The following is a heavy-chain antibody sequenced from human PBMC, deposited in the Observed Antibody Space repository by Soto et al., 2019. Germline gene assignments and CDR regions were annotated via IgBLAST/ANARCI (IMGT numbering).Heavy chain of an antibody. Sequence: RGSLKISCKGSGYSFTNYWVGWVRQMPGKGLEWMGMIYPDDSDTKYSPSFQGQVTFSADKSINTAYLQWSSLKASDTAIYYCARLEWLSLAAWFDPWGQGTLVTVSS. V-gene: IGHV5-51*01. D-gene: IGHD3-3*01. CDR1: GYSFTNYW. CDR3: ARLEWLSLAAWFDP. CDR2: IYPDDSDT. J-gene: IGHJ5*02.